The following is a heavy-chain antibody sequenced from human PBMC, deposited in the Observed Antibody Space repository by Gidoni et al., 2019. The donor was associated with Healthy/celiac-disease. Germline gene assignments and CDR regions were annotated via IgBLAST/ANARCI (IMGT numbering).Heavy chain of an antibody. Sequence: EVQLVESGGGLVKPGGSLRLSCAASGVTCRSYSMNWVRQAPGKGLEWVSSISSSISYIYYADSVKGRFTISRDNAKNSLYLQMNSLRAEDTAVYYCARTTDVGYYYYGMDVWGQGTTVTVSS. CDR1: GVTCRSYS. CDR2: ISSSISYI. J-gene: IGHJ6*02. D-gene: IGHD4-17*01. CDR3: ARTTDVGYYYYGMDV. V-gene: IGHV3-21*01.